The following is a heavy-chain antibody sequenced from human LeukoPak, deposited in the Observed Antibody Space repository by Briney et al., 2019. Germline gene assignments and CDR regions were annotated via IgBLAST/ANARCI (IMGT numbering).Heavy chain of an antibody. Sequence: ASVKVSCKASGYTLSSYDINWVRQATGQGLEWMGWMNPNSGNTGYAQKFQGRVTMTRNTSISTAYMELSSLRSEDTALYYCARVTHYCGSTSCYTVYYFDYWGQGTLVTVSS. V-gene: IGHV1-8*01. CDR2: MNPNSGNT. CDR3: ARVTHYCGSTSCYTVYYFDY. J-gene: IGHJ4*02. D-gene: IGHD2-2*02. CDR1: GYTLSSYD.